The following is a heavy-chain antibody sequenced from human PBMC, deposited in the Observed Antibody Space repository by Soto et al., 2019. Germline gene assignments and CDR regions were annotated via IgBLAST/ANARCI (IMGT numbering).Heavy chain of an antibody. CDR3: ARGLRRGYCSSTSCYVLENWFDP. Sequence: QAGGSLRLSCAASGFTFSSYGMHWVRQAPGKGLEWVAVIWYDGSNKYYADSVKGRFTISRDNSKNTLYLQMNSLRAEDTAVYYCARGLRRGYCSSTSCYVLENWFDPWGQGTLVTVSS. V-gene: IGHV3-33*01. J-gene: IGHJ5*02. CDR1: GFTFSSYG. CDR2: IWYDGSNK. D-gene: IGHD2-2*01.